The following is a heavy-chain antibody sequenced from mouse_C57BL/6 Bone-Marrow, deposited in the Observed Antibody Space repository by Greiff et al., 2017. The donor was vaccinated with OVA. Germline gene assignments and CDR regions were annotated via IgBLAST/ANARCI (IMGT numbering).Heavy chain of an antibody. Sequence: VKLVETGGGLVRPGNSLKLSCVTSGFTFSNYRMHWLRQPPGKRLEWIAVITVKSDNYGANYAESVKGRFAISRADSKISVYLELTRLRESVASIYFCSREDWGRGDYWCQGTSVTVSS. CDR2: ITVKSDNYGA. CDR3: SREDWGRGDY. J-gene: IGHJ4*01. D-gene: IGHD4-1*01. V-gene: IGHV13-2*01. CDR1: GFTFSNYR.